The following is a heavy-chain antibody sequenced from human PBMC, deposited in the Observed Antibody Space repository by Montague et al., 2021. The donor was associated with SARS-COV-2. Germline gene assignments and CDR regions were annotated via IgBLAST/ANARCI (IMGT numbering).Heavy chain of an antibody. CDR3: ARDDFRIAAAVFDY. V-gene: IGHV3-21*01. CDR1: GFTFSSYS. Sequence: SLRLSCAASGFTFSSYSMNWVRQAPGKGLEWVSSISSSSSYIYYADSVKGRFTISRDNAKNSLYLQMNSLRAEDTAVYYCARDDFRIAAAVFDYWGQGTLVTVPS. J-gene: IGHJ4*02. D-gene: IGHD6-13*01. CDR2: ISSSSSYI.